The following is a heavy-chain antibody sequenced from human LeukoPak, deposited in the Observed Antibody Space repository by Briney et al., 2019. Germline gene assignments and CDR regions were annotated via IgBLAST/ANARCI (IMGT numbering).Heavy chain of an antibody. Sequence: PSETLSLTCTVSGGSISSGSYYWGWIRQAPGKGLEWIGSIYYSGSTYQNPSLKSRVIISVDTSKNQFSLKLSSVTAADTAVYYCARPGGHYYDSKGNAFDIGRQGTMVTVSS. V-gene: IGHV4-39*01. J-gene: IGHJ3*02. D-gene: IGHD3-22*01. CDR2: IYYSGST. CDR3: ARPGGHYYDSKGNAFDI. CDR1: GGSISSGSYY.